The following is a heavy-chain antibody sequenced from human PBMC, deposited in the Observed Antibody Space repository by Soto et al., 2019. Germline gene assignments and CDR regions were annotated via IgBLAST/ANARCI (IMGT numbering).Heavy chain of an antibody. CDR1: GYTFTSYG. D-gene: IGHD3-22*01. CDR2: INPSSGST. V-gene: IGHV1-46*01. J-gene: IGHJ4*02. Sequence: GASVKVSCKASGYTFTSYGISWVRQAPGQGLEWVGIINPSSGSTTYAQNFQGRVTMTRDTSTSTVYMELSSLRSEDTAVYCCARGSSSGYYFFDYWGQGTPVTVSS. CDR3: ARGSSSGYYFFDY.